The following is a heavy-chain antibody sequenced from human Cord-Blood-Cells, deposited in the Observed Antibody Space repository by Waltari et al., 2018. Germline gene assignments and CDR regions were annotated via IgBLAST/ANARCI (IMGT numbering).Heavy chain of an antibody. CDR3: ARDDVVQGVIFDY. V-gene: IGHV4-38-2*02. CDR2: IYHSGST. Sequence: QVQLQESGPGLVKPSETLSLTCAVSGYSISSGYYWGWIRQPPGKGLEWIGSIYHSGSTYYNPSLKSRVTISVDTSKNQFSLKLSSVTAADTAVYYCARDDVVQGVIFDYWGQGTLVTVYS. CDR1: GYSISSGYY. D-gene: IGHD3-10*01. J-gene: IGHJ4*02.